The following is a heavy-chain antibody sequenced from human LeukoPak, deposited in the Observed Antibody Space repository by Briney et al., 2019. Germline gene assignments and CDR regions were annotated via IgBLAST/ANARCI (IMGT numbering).Heavy chain of an antibody. V-gene: IGHV3-64*01. Sequence: GGSLRLSCAASGFTFSSYAMHWVRQAPGKGLEYVSAISSNGGSTYYANSVKGRFTISRDNSKNTLYLQMGSLRAEDMAVYYCARAGSDYPEYYYYYYMDVWGKGTTVTISS. J-gene: IGHJ6*03. D-gene: IGHD3-10*01. CDR2: ISSNGGST. CDR1: GFTFSSYA. CDR3: ARAGSDYPEYYYYYYMDV.